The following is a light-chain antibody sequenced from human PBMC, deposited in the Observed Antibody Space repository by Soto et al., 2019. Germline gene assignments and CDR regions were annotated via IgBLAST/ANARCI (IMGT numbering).Light chain of an antibody. J-gene: IGLJ2*01. CDR3: AAWDDSLNGVV. V-gene: IGLV1-44*01. CDR2: SND. CDR1: SSNIGRNT. Sequence: QSVVTQPPSASGTPGQRVTIACSGSSSNIGRNTVHWYQQLPGTTPKLLIYSNDQRPSGVPDRFSGSKSGSSASLAISGLQSEDEADYCCAAWDDSLNGVVFGGGTKVTVL.